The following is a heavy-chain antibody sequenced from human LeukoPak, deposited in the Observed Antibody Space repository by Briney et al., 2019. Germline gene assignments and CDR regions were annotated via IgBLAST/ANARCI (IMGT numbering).Heavy chain of an antibody. CDR1: GLTFSDFW. V-gene: IGHV3-74*01. D-gene: IGHD5-18*01. CDR3: ATGHSYGYDY. Sequence: GGSLRLSCAASGLTFSDFWMHWVRQPPGKGLVWVALVKGGGRTTIYADSVKGRFTISRDNAKNTLYLQMYSLRADDSGVYYCATGHSYGYDYWGQGVLVTVSS. J-gene: IGHJ4*02. CDR2: VKGGGRTT.